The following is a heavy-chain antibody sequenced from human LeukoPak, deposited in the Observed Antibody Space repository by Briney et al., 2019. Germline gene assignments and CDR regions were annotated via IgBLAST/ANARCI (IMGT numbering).Heavy chain of an antibody. Sequence: GGSLRLSCAASGFTFSGFAMSWVRQAPGKGLQWVSSISGSSSYIYSADSMKGRFTVSRDNAKKSLYLQMNSLRVEDTAVYYCARDMVAFSSSFIDFWGQGTLVTVSS. CDR3: ARDMVAFSSSFIDF. CDR2: ISGSSSYI. V-gene: IGHV3-21*01. D-gene: IGHD6-13*01. CDR1: GFTFSGFA. J-gene: IGHJ4*02.